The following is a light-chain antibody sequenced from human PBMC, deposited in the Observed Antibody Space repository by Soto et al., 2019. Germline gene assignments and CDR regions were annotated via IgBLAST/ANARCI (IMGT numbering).Light chain of an antibody. Sequence: EVVLTQSPDTLSLSPGETATLSCRASQSLRATYVAWYQQRPGQAPRLLIYGASFRATGIPARFSGRGSGTDFTLSLSRLEPEDFAVYYCQQYVTSPRTFGQGTKVEIK. CDR3: QQYVTSPRT. CDR1: QSLRATY. J-gene: IGKJ1*01. V-gene: IGKV3-20*01. CDR2: GAS.